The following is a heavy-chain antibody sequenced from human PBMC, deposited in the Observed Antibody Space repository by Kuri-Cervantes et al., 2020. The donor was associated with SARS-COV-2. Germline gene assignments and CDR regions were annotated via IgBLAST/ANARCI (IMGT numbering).Heavy chain of an antibody. Sequence: GESLKISCAASGFTFSTYAMSWVRQAPGEGLEWVSGISGSGDSTYYADSVKGRFTISRDNSKNTLYLQMNSLRAEDTAVYYCAREGIRQQRPHRHRYFDLWGRGTLVTVSS. CDR2: ISGSGDST. D-gene: IGHD6-25*01. V-gene: IGHV3-23*01. CDR3: AREGIRQQRPHRHRYFDL. CDR1: GFTFSTYA. J-gene: IGHJ2*01.